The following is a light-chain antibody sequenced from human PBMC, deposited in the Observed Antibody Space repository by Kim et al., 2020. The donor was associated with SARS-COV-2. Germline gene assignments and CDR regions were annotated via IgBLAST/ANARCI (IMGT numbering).Light chain of an antibody. CDR2: SNN. CDR1: SSHNGSNT. Sequence: QRVTIICSGSSSHNGSNTINWYQQLPGAAPKLLIYSNNQWPSGVPDRFSGSKSGTSASLAISGLQSEDEADYYCAAWDDSLIGVVFGGGTKLTVL. J-gene: IGLJ2*01. V-gene: IGLV1-44*01. CDR3: AAWDDSLIGVV.